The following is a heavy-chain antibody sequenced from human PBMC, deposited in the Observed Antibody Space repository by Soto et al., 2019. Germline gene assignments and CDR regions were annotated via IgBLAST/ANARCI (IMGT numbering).Heavy chain of an antibody. V-gene: IGHV1-69*13. CDR2: IIPIFGTA. CDR3: ASVAVVVPAAMFHDAFDI. CDR1: GGTFSSYA. D-gene: IGHD2-2*01. J-gene: IGHJ3*02. Sequence: SVKVSCKASGGTFSSYAISWVRQAPGQGLEWMGGIIPIFGTANYAQKFQGRVTITADESTSTAYMELSSLRSEDTAVYYCASVAVVVPAAMFHDAFDIWGQGTMVTVSS.